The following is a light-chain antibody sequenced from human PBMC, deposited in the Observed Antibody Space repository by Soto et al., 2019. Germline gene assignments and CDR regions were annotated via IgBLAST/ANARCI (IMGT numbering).Light chain of an antibody. Sequence: EIVLTQSPGTLSLSPGERATLSCRASQSVFNNHIGWYQQKPGQAPRRLIFGASFRATGIPDRFSGSGSGTDFTLTICRLEPEDFAVYYCQQYGSPPTTFGQGTKVDIK. CDR2: GAS. CDR3: QQYGSPPTT. CDR1: QSVFNNH. J-gene: IGKJ1*01. V-gene: IGKV3-20*01.